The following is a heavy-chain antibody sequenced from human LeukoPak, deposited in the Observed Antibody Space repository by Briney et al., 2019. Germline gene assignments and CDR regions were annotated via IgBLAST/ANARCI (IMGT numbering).Heavy chain of an antibody. D-gene: IGHD3-16*01. J-gene: IGHJ6*03. Sequence: GGSLRLSCAVSGFTFGNYAMTWVRQAPGKGLESVSSISTDGTTYYAHSVKGRFTLSRDNSKNTLHLQMRGLRAEDTAVYYCAKLGHGGYYSYMDVWGKGTTVTVSS. CDR1: GFTFGNYA. V-gene: IGHV3-23*01. CDR3: AKLGHGGYYSYMDV. CDR2: ISTDGTT.